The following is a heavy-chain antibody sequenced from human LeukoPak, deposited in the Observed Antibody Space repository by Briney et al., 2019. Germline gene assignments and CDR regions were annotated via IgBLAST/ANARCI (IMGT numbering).Heavy chain of an antibody. J-gene: IGHJ4*02. Sequence: ASVKVSCKASGYAFTGYYMHWVRQAPGQGLEWMGWINPNSGGTNYAQKFQGWVTMTRDTSISTAYMELSRLRSDDTAVYYCARDLGSSSLDYWGQGTLVTVSS. CDR3: ARDLGSSSLDY. CDR1: GYAFTGYY. D-gene: IGHD6-13*01. V-gene: IGHV1-2*04. CDR2: INPNSGGT.